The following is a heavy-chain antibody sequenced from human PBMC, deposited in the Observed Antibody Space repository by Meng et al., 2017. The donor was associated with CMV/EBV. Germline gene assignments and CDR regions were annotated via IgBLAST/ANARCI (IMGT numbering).Heavy chain of an antibody. J-gene: IGHJ4*02. D-gene: IGHD6-19*01. CDR1: GRSINGYY. Sequence: VEWQWWVAVDLTPSWAMLLSWPVRGRSINGYYGSGSRPPAGVGLWLIGELNHMGSTNYDPSLQGRVPISGDTSTNQYSLKLSSVTAADTAVYYCARGPGLRHPFDYWGQGTLVTVSS. CDR3: ARGPGLRHPFDY. V-gene: IGHV4-34*01. CDR2: LNHMGST.